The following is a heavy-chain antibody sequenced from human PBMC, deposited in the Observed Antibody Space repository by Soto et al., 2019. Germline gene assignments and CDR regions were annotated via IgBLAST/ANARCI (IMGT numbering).Heavy chain of an antibody. CDR2: IYSDDSA. CDR3: ARDQISGSSPPPYYYYGMDV. J-gene: IGHJ6*02. Sequence: PGGSLRLSCAASGFTVSSNYMSWVRQAPGKGLEWVSLIYSDDSAKYADSVKGRFTISRDNSKNTLYLQMNSLRVEDTAVYYCARDQISGSSPPPYYYYGMDVWGQGTTVTVSS. D-gene: IGHD1-26*01. CDR1: GFTVSSNY. V-gene: IGHV3-66*01.